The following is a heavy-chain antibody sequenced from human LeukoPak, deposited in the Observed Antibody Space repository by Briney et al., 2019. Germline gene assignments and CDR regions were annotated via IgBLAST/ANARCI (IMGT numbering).Heavy chain of an antibody. CDR3: ATIAAAGILGYFDL. CDR2: ISSSSNNI. Sequence: GGSLRLSCAASGFTLVTYSMTWVRQAPGKGLEWVSSISSSSNNIYYADSVKGRFTISRDNAKKSLYLQMNSLRAEDTAVYYCATIAAAGILGYFDLWGRGTLVTVSS. CDR1: GFTLVTYS. D-gene: IGHD6-13*01. J-gene: IGHJ2*01. V-gene: IGHV3-21*01.